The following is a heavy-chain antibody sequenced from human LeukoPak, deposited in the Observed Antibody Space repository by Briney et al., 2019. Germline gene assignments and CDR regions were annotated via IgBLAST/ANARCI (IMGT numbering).Heavy chain of an antibody. Sequence: GGPLSLSWAASGSFLGSGSRNWARKPPGKGRGWISYISSSSRNIDYADSVKGRFTISRDNAKNSVHLQMNSLRAEDTAVYFCARDYCTNGIYYTGRLDYWGQGTLVTVSS. V-gene: IGHV3-48*01. CDR2: ISSSSRNI. J-gene: IGHJ4*02. CDR3: ARDYCTNGIYYTGRLDY. D-gene: IGHD2-8*01. CDR1: GSFLGSGS.